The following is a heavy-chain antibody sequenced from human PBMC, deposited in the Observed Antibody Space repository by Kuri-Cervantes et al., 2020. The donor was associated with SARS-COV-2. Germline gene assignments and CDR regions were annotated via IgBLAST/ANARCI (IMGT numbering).Heavy chain of an antibody. J-gene: IGHJ4*02. D-gene: IGHD2-2*01. Sequence: GGSLRLSCAASGFTFSSYSMNWVRQAPGKGLEWVSSISSSSSYIYYADSVKGRFTISRDNAKNSLYLQINSLRAEDTAVYYCAKDRPPGVVVPAATYFDYWGQGTLVTVSS. CDR3: AKDRPPGVVVPAATYFDY. CDR1: GFTFSSYS. CDR2: ISSSSSYI. V-gene: IGHV3-21*01.